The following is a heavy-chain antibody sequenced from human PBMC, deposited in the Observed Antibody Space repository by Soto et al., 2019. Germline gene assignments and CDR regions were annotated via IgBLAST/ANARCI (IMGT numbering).Heavy chain of an antibody. CDR1: GFTFSSYS. Sequence: PGGSLRLSCAASGFTFSSYSMNWVRQAPGKGLEWVSSISSSSSYIYYADSVKGRFTISRDNAKNSLYLQMNSLRAEDTAVYYCASSLRYFDWLLFYWGQGTLVTAPQ. CDR2: ISSSSSYI. D-gene: IGHD3-9*01. CDR3: ASSLRYFDWLLFY. J-gene: IGHJ4*02. V-gene: IGHV3-21*01.